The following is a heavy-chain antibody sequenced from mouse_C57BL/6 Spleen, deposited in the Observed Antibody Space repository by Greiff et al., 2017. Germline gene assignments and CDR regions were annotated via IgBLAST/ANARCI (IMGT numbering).Heavy chain of an antibody. CDR1: GYTFTSYW. J-gene: IGHJ4*01. CDR2: IYPGSGST. V-gene: IGHV1-55*01. Sequence: QVQLQQPGAELVKPGASVKMSCKASGYTFTSYWLTWVKQRPGQGLEWIGDIYPGSGSTNYNEKFKSKATLTVDTSSSTAYMQLSSLTSEDSAVYYCARRGSVGIYAMDYWGQGTSVTVSS. CDR3: ARRGSVGIYAMDY. D-gene: IGHD1-1*01.